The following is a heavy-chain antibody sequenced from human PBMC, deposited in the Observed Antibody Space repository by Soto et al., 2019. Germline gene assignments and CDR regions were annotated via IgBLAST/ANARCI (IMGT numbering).Heavy chain of an antibody. J-gene: IGHJ5*02. CDR3: ASFSPKLYTTYNWFDP. Sequence: SVKVSCKASGGTFSSYAISWVRQAPGQGLEWMGGIIPIFGTANYAQKFQGRVTITADESTSTAYVELSSLRSEDTAVYYCASFSPKLYTTYNWFDPWGQGTLVTVSS. CDR2: IIPIFGTA. CDR1: GGTFSSYA. D-gene: IGHD2-2*02. V-gene: IGHV1-69*13.